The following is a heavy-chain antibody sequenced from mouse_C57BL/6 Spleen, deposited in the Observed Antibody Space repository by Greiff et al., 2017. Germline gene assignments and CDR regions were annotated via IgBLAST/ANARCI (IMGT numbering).Heavy chain of an antibody. CDR3: ARGTIYYDYDGRSWFAY. CDR2: ILPGSGST. Sequence: QVQLKESGAELMKPGASVKLSCKATGYTFTGYWIEWVKQRPGHGLEWIGEILPGSGSTNYNEKFKGKATFTADTSSNTAYMQLSSLTTEDSAIYYCARGTIYYDYDGRSWFAYWGQGTLVTVSA. J-gene: IGHJ3*01. V-gene: IGHV1-9*01. CDR1: GYTFTGYW. D-gene: IGHD2-4*01.